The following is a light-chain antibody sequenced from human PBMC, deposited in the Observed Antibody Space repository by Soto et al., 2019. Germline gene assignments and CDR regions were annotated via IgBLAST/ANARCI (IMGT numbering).Light chain of an antibody. V-gene: IGKV3-20*01. CDR3: QQYGPSPLYT. CDR2: ATY. CDR1: QSVSSGY. J-gene: IGKJ2*01. Sequence: VLTQSPGTLSLSPGERATLSCRAGQSVSSGYLAWYQQKPGQAPRLLIYATYTRATGIPDRFSGSGSGTDFTRTISRRQPEDVAVYYCQQYGPSPLYTFGQGTKLEIK.